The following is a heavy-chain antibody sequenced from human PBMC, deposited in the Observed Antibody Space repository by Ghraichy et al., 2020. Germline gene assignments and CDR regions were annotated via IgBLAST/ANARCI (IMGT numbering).Heavy chain of an antibody. V-gene: IGHV3-30-3*01. CDR2: ISHDGNFN. Sequence: GSLRLSCEASGFTFSTYSMHWVRQAPGKGLEWVAVISHDGNFNYYADSVKGRFTISRDNSRNTVYLQMNSLRPEDTAVYYCARDIKSSSWSYYYYAMDVWGKGTAVTVSS. J-gene: IGHJ6*04. CDR3: ARDIKSSSWSYYYYAMDV. D-gene: IGHD6-13*01. CDR1: GFTFSTYS.